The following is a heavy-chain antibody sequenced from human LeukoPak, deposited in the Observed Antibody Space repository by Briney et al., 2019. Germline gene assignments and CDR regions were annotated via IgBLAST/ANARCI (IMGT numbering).Heavy chain of an antibody. V-gene: IGHV3-23*01. CDR2: NT. CDR1: GFKFSSYS. D-gene: IGHD3-10*01. Sequence: GGSLRLSCAASGFKFSSYSMKWVRQAPGKGLEWVSANTYYADSVKGRFTISRDNSKNTLYLQMNSLRAEDTAVYYCAKDRRAGSYDYWGQGTLVTVSS. J-gene: IGHJ4*02. CDR3: AKDRRAGSYDY.